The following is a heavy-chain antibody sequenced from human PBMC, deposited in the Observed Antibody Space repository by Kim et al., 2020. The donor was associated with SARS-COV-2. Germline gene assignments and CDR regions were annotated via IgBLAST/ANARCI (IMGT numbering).Heavy chain of an antibody. Sequence: SETLSLTCTVSGGSISSGSYYWSWIRQPAGKGLEWIGRIYTSGSTNYNPSLKSRVTISVDTSKNQFSLKLSSVTAADTAVYYCARDKRSSGPPYYYYYGMDVWGQGTTVTVSS. CDR2: IYTSGST. V-gene: IGHV4-61*02. CDR3: ARDKRSSGPPYYYYYGMDV. J-gene: IGHJ6*02. D-gene: IGHD6-19*01. CDR1: GGSISSGSYY.